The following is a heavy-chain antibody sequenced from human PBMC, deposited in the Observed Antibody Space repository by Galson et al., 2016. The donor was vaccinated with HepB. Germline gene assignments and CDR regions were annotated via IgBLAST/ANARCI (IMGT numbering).Heavy chain of an antibody. J-gene: IGHJ3*02. D-gene: IGHD1-26*01. CDR3: AAWLLSGNYFLGACDI. Sequence: SLRLSCAASGFTFSWFGMHWVRQAPGKGLEWVSSISSSSSYIYYADSVKGRFTISRDNAKNSLYLHMNSLRAEDTAVYYCAAWLLSGNYFLGACDIWGQGKMVTVPS. V-gene: IGHV3-21*01. CDR2: ISSSSSYI. CDR1: GFTFSWFG.